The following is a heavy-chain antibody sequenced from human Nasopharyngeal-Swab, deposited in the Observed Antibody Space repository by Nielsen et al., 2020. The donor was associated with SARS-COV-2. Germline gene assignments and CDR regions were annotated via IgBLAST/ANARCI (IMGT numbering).Heavy chain of an antibody. V-gene: IGHV1-69*13. CDR3: AREGNYGDYPDYYYYGMDV. CDR2: IIPIFGTA. D-gene: IGHD4-17*01. CDR1: GGTFSSYA. J-gene: IGHJ6*02. Sequence: SVNVSCKASGGTFSSYAISWVRQAPGQGLEWMGGIIPIFGTANYAQKFQGRVTITADESTSTAYMELSSLRSEDTAVYYCAREGNYGDYPDYYYYGMDVWGQGTTVTVSS.